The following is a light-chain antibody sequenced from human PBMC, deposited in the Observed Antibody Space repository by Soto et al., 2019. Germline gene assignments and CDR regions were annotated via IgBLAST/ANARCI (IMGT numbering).Light chain of an antibody. J-gene: IGKJ4*01. V-gene: IGKV3-15*01. CDR3: QQYNNWPLT. CDR1: QSVSSN. Sequence: EIVMTQSPATLSVSPGERATLSCRASQSVSSNLAWYQQKPCQAPRLLIYGASTRATGIQARFSGSGSGTEFTLTISSLQSEDFAVYYCQQYNNWPLTFGGGTKGEIK. CDR2: GAS.